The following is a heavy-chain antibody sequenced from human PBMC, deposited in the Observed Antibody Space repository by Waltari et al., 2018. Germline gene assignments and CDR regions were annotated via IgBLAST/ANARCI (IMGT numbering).Heavy chain of an antibody. CDR1: GFTVSSNY. CDR3: ASEYYYDSSGYYLGAFDI. V-gene: IGHV3-53*02. J-gene: IGHJ3*02. D-gene: IGHD3-22*01. CDR2: IDSGGIT. Sequence: EVQLVETGGGLIQPGGSLRLSCAASGFTVSSNYMSWVRQAPGKGLEWVSGIDSGGITYDADSVKGRFTISRVNSKNTLYLQMNSLRAEDTAVYYCASEYYYDSSGYYLGAFDIWGQGTMVTVSS.